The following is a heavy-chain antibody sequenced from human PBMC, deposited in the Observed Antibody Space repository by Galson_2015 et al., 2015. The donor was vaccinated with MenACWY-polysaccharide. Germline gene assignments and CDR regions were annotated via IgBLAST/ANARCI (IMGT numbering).Heavy chain of an antibody. CDR2: IYSGGST. J-gene: IGHJ4*02. Sequence: SLRLSCAASGFTVSSNYMSWVRQAPGMGLEWVSVIYSGGSTYYADSVKGRFTISRDNSKNTLYLQMNSLRAEDTAVYYCARDRDCTNGVCYYPTGFGYWGQGTLVTVSS. CDR1: GFTVSSNY. V-gene: IGHV3-66*02. CDR3: ARDRDCTNGVCYYPTGFGY. D-gene: IGHD2-8*01.